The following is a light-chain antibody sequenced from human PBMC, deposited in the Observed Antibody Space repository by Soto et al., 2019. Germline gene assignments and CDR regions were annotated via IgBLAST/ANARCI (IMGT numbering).Light chain of an antibody. Sequence: EKVLTQSAGALSLYLCERATLSGRASQSVSTSQLAWYQQKPGQAPRLLIFGASSRATGIPDRFRGSGSGTDFTLTISRLEPEDFAVYYCQQYGSSPRPFGQGTKVDIK. CDR2: GAS. CDR3: QQYGSSPRP. CDR1: QSVSTSQ. V-gene: IGKV3-20*01. J-gene: IGKJ1*01.